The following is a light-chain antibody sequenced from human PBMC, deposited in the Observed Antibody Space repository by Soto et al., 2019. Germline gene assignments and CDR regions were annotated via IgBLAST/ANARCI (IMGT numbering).Light chain of an antibody. CDR3: QQTYVAPVT. Sequence: DIQMTQSPSSLSASVGESVTITCRASQNIKSFLNWYQQKPGKAPKLLIYATSSVQSGVPARFSGGRSGTDFSLSISSLQPEDFATYYCQQTYVAPVTFGGGTKVEI. J-gene: IGKJ4*01. CDR1: QNIKSF. CDR2: ATS. V-gene: IGKV1-39*01.